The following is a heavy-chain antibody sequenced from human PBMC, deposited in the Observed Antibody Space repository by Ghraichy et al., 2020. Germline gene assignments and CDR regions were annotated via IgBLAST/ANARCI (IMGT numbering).Heavy chain of an antibody. CDR3: ASSAFGVVINLYYFDY. Sequence: GSLRLSCTVSGGSVSSDSYYWGWIRQTPGKGLEWIASIYYNGYTYYNPSLKSRVTISVDMSKNQFALKLSSVTAADTAVYYCASSAFGVVINLYYFDYWGQGTLVTVSP. CDR1: GGSVSSDSYY. D-gene: IGHD3-3*01. V-gene: IGHV4-39*01. J-gene: IGHJ4*02. CDR2: IYYNGYT.